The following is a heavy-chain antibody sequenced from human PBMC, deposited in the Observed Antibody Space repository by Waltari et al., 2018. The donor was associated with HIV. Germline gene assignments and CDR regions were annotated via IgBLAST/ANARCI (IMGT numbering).Heavy chain of an antibody. J-gene: IGHJ3*02. CDR1: GGSISSHY. D-gene: IGHD3-22*01. CDR3: ARVPYDSSGLDAFDI. V-gene: IGHV4-59*11. CDR2: IYYSGST. Sequence: QVQLQESGPGLVKPSETLSLTCTVSGGSISSHYWSWIGQPPGKGLEWIGYIYYSGSTNSNPSLKSRVTISVDTSKNQFSLKLSSVTAADTAVYYCARVPYDSSGLDAFDIWGQGTMVTVSS.